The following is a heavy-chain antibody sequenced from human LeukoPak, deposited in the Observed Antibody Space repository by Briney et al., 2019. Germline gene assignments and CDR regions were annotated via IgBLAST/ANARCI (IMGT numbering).Heavy chain of an antibody. Sequence: SETLSLTCTVSRGSISSYYWSWIRQPPGKGLECIGYIYYSGSTKYNPSLKSRVTISVDTSKNQFSLKLSSVTAADTAVYYCARVLVVGATGYYVDFWGQGTVVTVSS. CDR2: IYYSGST. CDR3: ARVLVVGATGYYVDF. J-gene: IGHJ4*02. D-gene: IGHD1-26*01. V-gene: IGHV4-59*01. CDR1: RGSISSYY.